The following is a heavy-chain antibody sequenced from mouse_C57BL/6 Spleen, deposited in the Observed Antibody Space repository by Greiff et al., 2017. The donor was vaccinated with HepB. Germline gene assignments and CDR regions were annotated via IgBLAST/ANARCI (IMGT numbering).Heavy chain of an antibody. J-gene: IGHJ2*01. CDR3: ARGGGNHFDY. CDR2: ISSGGSYT. D-gene: IGHD1-1*02. Sequence: EVKLMESGGDLVKPGGSLKLSCAASGFTFSSYGMSWVRQTPDKRLEWVATISSGGSYTYYPDSVKGRFTISRDNAKNTLYLQMSSLKSEDTAMYYCARGGGNHFDYWGQGTTLTVSS. CDR1: GFTFSSYG. V-gene: IGHV5-6*01.